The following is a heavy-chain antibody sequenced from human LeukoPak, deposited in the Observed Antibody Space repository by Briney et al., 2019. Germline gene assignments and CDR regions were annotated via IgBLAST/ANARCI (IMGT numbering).Heavy chain of an antibody. CDR2: INPNSGGT. D-gene: IGHD6-6*01. CDR1: GYTFTGYY. CDR3: ARERGVEYSSAFDY. J-gene: IGHJ4*02. V-gene: IGHV1-2*02. Sequence: ASLKVSCKASGYTFTGYYMRWGRQDPRRGREWMGWINPNSGGTNYAQKFQGRVTMTRDTSISTAYMELSRLRSDDTAVYYCARERGVEYSSAFDYWGQETLVTVSS.